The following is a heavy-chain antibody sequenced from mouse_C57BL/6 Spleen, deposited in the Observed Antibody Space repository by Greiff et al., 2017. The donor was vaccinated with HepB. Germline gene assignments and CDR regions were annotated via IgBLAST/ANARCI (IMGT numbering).Heavy chain of an antibody. D-gene: IGHD1-1*01. V-gene: IGHV5-17*01. Sequence: EVQLQESGGGLVKPGGSLKLSCAASGFTFSDYGMHWVRQAPEKGLEWVAYISSGSSTIYYADTVKGRFTISRDNAKNTLFLQMTSLRSEDTAMYYCAINYYGSSYGGLFDYWGQGTTLTVSS. J-gene: IGHJ2*01. CDR2: ISSGSSTI. CDR3: AINYYGSSYGGLFDY. CDR1: GFTFSDYG.